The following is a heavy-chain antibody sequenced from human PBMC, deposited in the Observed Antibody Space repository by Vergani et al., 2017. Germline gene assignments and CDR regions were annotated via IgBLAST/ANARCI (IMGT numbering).Heavy chain of an antibody. CDR3: AKDNVPGYYDSSGYCDY. CDR2: ISGSGGFT. V-gene: IGHV3-23*04. Sequence: EVQLVESGGGLVKPGGSLRLSCAASGFTFTNFAMTWVRQAPGEGLEWVSGISGSGGFTYYADSLKGRVTISRDNSKNTIVLQMNNLRAEDTAVYYCAKDNVPGYYDSSGYCDYWGQGTLVTVSS. J-gene: IGHJ4*02. CDR1: GFTFTNFA. D-gene: IGHD3-22*01.